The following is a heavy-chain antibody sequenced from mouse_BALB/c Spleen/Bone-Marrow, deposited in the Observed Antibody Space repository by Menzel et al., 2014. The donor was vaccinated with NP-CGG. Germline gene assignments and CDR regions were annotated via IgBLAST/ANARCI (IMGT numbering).Heavy chain of an antibody. Sequence: QVQLKESGAELAKPGASVKMSCEASGYTFSTYWMHWVKQRPGQGLEWIGYINPTTDYTEYNQKFKDKATLTADRSSSTAYMQLSSLTSEDSAVYYCARDVDYWGQGTTLTVSS. CDR2: INPTTDYT. CDR3: ARDVDY. V-gene: IGHV1-7*01. CDR1: GYTFSTYW. J-gene: IGHJ2*01.